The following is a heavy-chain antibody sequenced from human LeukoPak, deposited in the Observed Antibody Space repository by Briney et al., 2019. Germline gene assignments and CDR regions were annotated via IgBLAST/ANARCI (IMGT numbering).Heavy chain of an antibody. V-gene: IGHV4-39*07. CDR3: ASTSLLCFGEFFDN. Sequence: TSETLSLTCTVSGDSISTSNSYWGWIRQPPGKGLEWIGSIYYSGNTYYNASLKSRVTISVDTSKNQFSLKLSSVTAADTAVYYCASTSLLCFGEFFDNWGQGTLVTVSS. CDR1: GDSISTSNSY. J-gene: IGHJ4*02. CDR2: IYYSGNT. D-gene: IGHD3-10*01.